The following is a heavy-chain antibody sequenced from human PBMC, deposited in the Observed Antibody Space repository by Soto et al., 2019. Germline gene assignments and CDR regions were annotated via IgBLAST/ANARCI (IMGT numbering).Heavy chain of an antibody. CDR2: IYYSGST. V-gene: IGHV4-31*03. Sequence: SETLSLTCTVSGGSISSGTYHWTWIRQHPEKGLEWIGYIYYSGSTYYNPSLKSRVTISVDTSKNQFSLRLSSVTAADTAVYYCARGMNYYDTSGDSYFDYWGQGTLVTVSS. CDR1: GGSISSGTYH. J-gene: IGHJ4*02. D-gene: IGHD3-22*01. CDR3: ARGMNYYDTSGDSYFDY.